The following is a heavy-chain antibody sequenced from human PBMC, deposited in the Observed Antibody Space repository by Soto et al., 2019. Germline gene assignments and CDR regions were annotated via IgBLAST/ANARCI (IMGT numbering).Heavy chain of an antibody. J-gene: IGHJ5*02. CDR1: GGSFSGYY. V-gene: IGHV4-34*01. CDR2: IDHSGYT. D-gene: IGHD2-2*01. Sequence: SETLSLTCAVSGGSFSGYYWNWIRQPPGKGLEWIGEIDHSGYTNYNPSLKSRVTISVDTSKNQFSLRLTSVTAADTAVYYCARVPDWLDPWGKGTLVTVSS. CDR3: ARVPDWLDP.